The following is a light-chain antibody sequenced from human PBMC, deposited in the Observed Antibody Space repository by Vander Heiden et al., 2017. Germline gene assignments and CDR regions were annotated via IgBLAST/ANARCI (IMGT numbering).Light chain of an antibody. CDR3: QQYYSSPPT. CDR1: QSVLYSSNNMNF. CDR2: WAS. J-gene: IGKJ1*01. V-gene: IGKV4-1*01. Sequence: DIVMTQSPGSLAMSLGERATINCKSSQSVLYSSNNMNFLAWYQQKPGQPPKLLIYWASTRESGVPDRFSGSGSGTDFTLTISSLQAEDVAVYYCQQYYSSPPTFGQGTKVEIK.